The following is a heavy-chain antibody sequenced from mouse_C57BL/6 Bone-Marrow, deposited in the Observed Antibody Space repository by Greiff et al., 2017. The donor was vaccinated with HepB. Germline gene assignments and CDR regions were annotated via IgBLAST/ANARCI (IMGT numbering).Heavy chain of an antibody. V-gene: IGHV5-4*01. CDR2: ISAGGSYT. D-gene: IGHD1-1*01. Sequence: EVKLVESGGGLVKPGGSLKLSCAASGFTFSSYAMSWVRQTPEKRLEWVATISAGGSYTYYQDNVKGRFTISRDNAKNNLYLQMSHLKSEDTAMYYCAREETVVARTCAMDYWGQGTSVTVSS. J-gene: IGHJ4*01. CDR1: GFTFSSYA. CDR3: AREETVVARTCAMDY.